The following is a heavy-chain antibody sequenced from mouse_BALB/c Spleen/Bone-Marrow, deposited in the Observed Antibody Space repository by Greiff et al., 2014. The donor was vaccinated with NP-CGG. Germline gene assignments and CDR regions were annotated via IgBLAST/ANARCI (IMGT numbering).Heavy chain of an antibody. CDR2: IDLYNGGT. CDR3: ARLGDGYYDALDY. Sequence: EVQLQQSGPELVEPGASVKVSCKASGYAFTNYNMYWVKQSHGKSLEWIGYIDLYNGGTSYNQKFKGKATLTVDKSSSTAYMHLNSLTSEDSAVYYCARLGDGYYDALDYWGQGTSVTVSS. D-gene: IGHD2-3*01. CDR1: GYAFTNYN. J-gene: IGHJ4*01. V-gene: IGHV1S135*01.